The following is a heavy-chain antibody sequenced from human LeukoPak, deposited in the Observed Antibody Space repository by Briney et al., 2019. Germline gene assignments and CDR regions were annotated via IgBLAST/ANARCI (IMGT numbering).Heavy chain of an antibody. V-gene: IGHV3-21*01. CDR3: AREEDDAFDI. J-gene: IGHJ3*02. CDR1: AFSLNAYN. CDR2: ISSSSSYI. Sequence: GGSLRLSCAASAFSLNAYNMNWVRQAPGKGLEWVSSISSSSSYIYYADSVKGRFTISRDNAKNSLYLQMNSLRAEDTAVYYCAREEDDAFDIWGQGTMVTVSS.